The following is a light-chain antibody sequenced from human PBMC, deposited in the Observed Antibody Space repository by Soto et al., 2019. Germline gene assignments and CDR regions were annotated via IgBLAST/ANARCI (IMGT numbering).Light chain of an antibody. V-gene: IGKV3-20*01. CDR2: GAS. CDR1: QSVSSSY. CDR3: QHYDNSPVT. J-gene: IGKJ5*01. Sequence: EIVLTQSPGTLSLSPGERATLSCRASQSVSSSYLAWYQQKPGQAPRLLIFGASSRATGIPDRFSGSGSGTDFSLTISRLEPEDFAVYYCQHYDNSPVTFGQGTRLEIK.